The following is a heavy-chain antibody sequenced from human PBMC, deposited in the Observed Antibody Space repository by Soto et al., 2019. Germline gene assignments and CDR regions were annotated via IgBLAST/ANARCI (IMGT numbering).Heavy chain of an antibody. CDR3: ANTTRDYGDYYYYYYGMDV. V-gene: IGHV3-23*01. CDR2: ISGSGGST. CDR1: GFTFSSYA. J-gene: IGHJ6*02. Sequence: PGGSLRLSCAASGFTFSSYAMSWVRQAPGKGLEWVSAISGSGGSTYYADSVKGRFTISRDNSKTTLYLQMNSLRAEDTAVYYCANTTRDYGDYYYYYYGMDVWGQGTAVTVSS. D-gene: IGHD4-17*01.